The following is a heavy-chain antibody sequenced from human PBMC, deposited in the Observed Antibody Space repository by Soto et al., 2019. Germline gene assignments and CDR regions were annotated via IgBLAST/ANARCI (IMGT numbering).Heavy chain of an antibody. Sequence: PGGSLRLSCAASGFTFSSYWMHWVRQAPGKGLVWVSRINSDGSSTSYADSVKGRFTISRDNAKNTLYLQMNSLRAEDTAVYYCARDRRYDILTGTFDYWGQGTLVTVSS. CDR1: GFTFSSYW. CDR3: ARDRRYDILTGTFDY. V-gene: IGHV3-74*01. J-gene: IGHJ4*02. CDR2: INSDGSST. D-gene: IGHD3-9*01.